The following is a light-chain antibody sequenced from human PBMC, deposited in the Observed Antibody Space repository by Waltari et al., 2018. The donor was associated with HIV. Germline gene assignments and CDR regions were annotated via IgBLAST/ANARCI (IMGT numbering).Light chain of an antibody. CDR1: QTVLYSSVQRDY. J-gene: IGKJ2*03. V-gene: IGKV4-1*01. Sequence: DIVLTQSPDSMTVSLGERATVNCTSSQTVLYSSVQRDYLAWYQGRPGQAPQLLIYWASTRQSGIPDRFSGSGSETHFTLTISGLQAEDVAIYYCQQYYTAPQSFGQRARLEI. CDR3: QQYYTAPQS. CDR2: WAS.